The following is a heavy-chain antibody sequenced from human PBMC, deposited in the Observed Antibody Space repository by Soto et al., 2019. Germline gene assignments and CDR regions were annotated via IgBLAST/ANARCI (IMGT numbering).Heavy chain of an antibody. CDR3: ARDRGSGWYRGLDY. CDR1: GGSISSYY. D-gene: IGHD6-19*01. Sequence: QVQLQESGPGLVKPSETLSLTCTVSGGSISSYYWSWIRQPPGKGLEWIGYIYYSGSTNYNPSLKSRVTISVDTSKNQFSLKLSSVTAADTAVYYCARDRGSGWYRGLDYWGQGTLVTVSS. V-gene: IGHV4-59*01. J-gene: IGHJ4*02. CDR2: IYYSGST.